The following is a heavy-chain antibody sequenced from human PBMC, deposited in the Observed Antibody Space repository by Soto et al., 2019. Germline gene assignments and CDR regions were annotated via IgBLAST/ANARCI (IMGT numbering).Heavy chain of an antibody. J-gene: IGHJ4*02. V-gene: IGHV3-23*01. CDR1: GFTFSSYA. CDR3: AKSYLAAAGGGGLFDY. Sequence: GGSLRLSCAASGFTFSSYAMSWVRQAPGKGLEWVSAISGSGGSTYYADSVKGRFTISRDNSKNTLYLQMNSLRAEDTAVYYCAKSYLAAAGGGGLFDYWGQGTLVTVSS. D-gene: IGHD6-13*01. CDR2: ISGSGGST.